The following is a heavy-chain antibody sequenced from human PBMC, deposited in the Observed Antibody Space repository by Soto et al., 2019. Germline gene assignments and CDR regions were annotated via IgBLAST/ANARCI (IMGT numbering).Heavy chain of an antibody. J-gene: IGHJ4*02. Sequence: VQLVQSGAEVKRTGASVKVYCKASGYTFTNFGISWVRQAPGQGLEWKGWISAYDGNTNYAQKLQGRVTMTTDTCTSTAYIEVRSLRFDDPAVYYCARGGTPFDYWGQGTLVTVSS. CDR1: GYTFTNFG. CDR3: ARGGTPFDY. V-gene: IGHV1-18*01. CDR2: ISAYDGNT. D-gene: IGHD3-16*01.